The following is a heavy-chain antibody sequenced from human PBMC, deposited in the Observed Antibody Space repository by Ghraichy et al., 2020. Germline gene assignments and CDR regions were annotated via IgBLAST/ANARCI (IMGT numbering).Heavy chain of an antibody. CDR1: GFTFSSYA. Sequence: GGSLRLSCAASGFTFSSYAMHWVRQAPGKGLEYVSAISSNGGSTYYANSVKGRFTISRDNSKNTLYLQMGSLRAEDMAVYYCAREYYDSFDYWGQGTLVTVSS. CDR3: AREYYDSFDY. CDR2: ISSNGGST. J-gene: IGHJ4*02. D-gene: IGHD3-22*01. V-gene: IGHV3-64*01.